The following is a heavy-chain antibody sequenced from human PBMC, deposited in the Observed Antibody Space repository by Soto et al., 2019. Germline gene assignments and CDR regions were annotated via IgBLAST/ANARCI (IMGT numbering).Heavy chain of an antibody. D-gene: IGHD3-16*01. CDR2: IYRSDDK. CDR1: GFSLSTSGVG. CDR3: ALARSIGGTDAFDI. Sequence: SGPTLVKPTQTLTLTCTLSGFSLSTSGVGVGWIRQPPGKALEWLALIYRSDDKRYSPSLKTRLTINKDTSKNQVVITMTSMDPVDPATYYCALARSIGGTDAFDIWGQGTAVTVSS. J-gene: IGHJ3*02. V-gene: IGHV2-5*01.